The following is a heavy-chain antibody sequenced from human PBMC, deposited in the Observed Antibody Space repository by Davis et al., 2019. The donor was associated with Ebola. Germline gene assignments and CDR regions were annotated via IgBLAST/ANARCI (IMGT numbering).Heavy chain of an antibody. V-gene: IGHV3-23*01. J-gene: IGHJ6*04. Sequence: GGSLRLSCAASGFTFSSYAMTWARQAPGTGLEWVSAVTSRGGGTYYADSVKGRFTISRDNSKNTLYLQMNSLRVEDTAVYYCAKGGSGWPSDYSYGMGVWGKGTTVTVSS. D-gene: IGHD6-19*01. CDR3: AKGGSGWPSDYSYGMGV. CDR1: GFTFSSYA. CDR2: VTSRGGGT.